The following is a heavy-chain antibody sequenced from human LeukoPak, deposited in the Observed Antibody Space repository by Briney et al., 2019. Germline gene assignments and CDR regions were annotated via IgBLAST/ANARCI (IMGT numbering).Heavy chain of an antibody. CDR2: INHSGST. CDR3: ARSSWKAYPSGRSWFDP. CDR1: GFTFSSYW. V-gene: IGHV4-34*01. J-gene: IGHJ5*02. D-gene: IGHD1-1*01. Sequence: GSLRLSCAASGFTFSSYWMSWIRQPPGKGLEWIGEINHSGSTNYNPSLKSRVTISVDTSKNQFSLKLSSVTAADTAVYYCARSSWKAYPSGRSWFDPWAREPWSPSPQ.